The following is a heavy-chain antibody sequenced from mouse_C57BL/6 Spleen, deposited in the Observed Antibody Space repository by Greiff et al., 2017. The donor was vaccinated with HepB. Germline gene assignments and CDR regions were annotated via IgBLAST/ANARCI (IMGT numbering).Heavy chain of an antibody. CDR2: IYPGGGYT. J-gene: IGHJ3*01. CDR3: AISFGNYGAWFAY. Sequence: QVQLKQSGAELVRPGTSVKMSCKASGYTFTNYWIGWAKQRPGHGLEWIGDIYPGGGYTNYNEKFKGKATLTADKSSSTAYMQFSSLTSEDSAIYYCAISFGNYGAWFAYWGQGTLVTVSA. D-gene: IGHD2-1*01. CDR1: GYTFTNYW. V-gene: IGHV1-63*01.